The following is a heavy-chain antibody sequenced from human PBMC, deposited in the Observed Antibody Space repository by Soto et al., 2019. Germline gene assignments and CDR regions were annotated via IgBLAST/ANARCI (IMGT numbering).Heavy chain of an antibody. CDR2: IFYSGST. V-gene: IGHV4-39*01. D-gene: IGHD2-2*01. J-gene: IGHJ6*02. CDR3: ARLPAAMYYYYYGMDV. CDR1: SRSISSSSYY. Sequence: SETLSLTCTVSSRSISSSSYYWRWIRQPPGKGLEWIGSIFYSGSTYYNPSPKSRVTISVDTSKNQFSLKLSSVTAADTAVYYCARLPAAMYYYYYGMDVWGQGTTVT.